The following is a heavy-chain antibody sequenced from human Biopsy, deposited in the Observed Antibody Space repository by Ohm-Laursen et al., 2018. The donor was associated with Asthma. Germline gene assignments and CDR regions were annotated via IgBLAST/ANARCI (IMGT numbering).Heavy chain of an antibody. D-gene: IGHD6-19*01. CDR2: IHYSGST. Sequence: TLSLTCAVSGASIKTDDHYWSWLRQPPGKGLEWFGFIHYSGSTSYNPSLKGGVTISVDTSKNQFSLKLSSVTAADTAVYYCARASVAASANWFDPWGQGTLVTVSS. CDR1: GASIKTDDHY. CDR3: ARASVAASANWFDP. J-gene: IGHJ5*02. V-gene: IGHV4-30-4*01.